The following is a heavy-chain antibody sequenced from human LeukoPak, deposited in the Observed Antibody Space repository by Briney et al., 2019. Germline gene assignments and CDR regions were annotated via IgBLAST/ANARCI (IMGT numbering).Heavy chain of an antibody. D-gene: IGHD4-17*01. Sequence: GGSLRPSCAASGFTFSSYWMGWVRQAPGKGLEWVANIKQDGSEKYYVDSVKGRFTISRDNAKNSLYLQMNSLRAEDTAVYYCARDPGDYVKVSLDYWGQGTLVTVSS. CDR1: GFTFSSYW. V-gene: IGHV3-7*01. CDR3: ARDPGDYVKVSLDY. CDR2: IKQDGSEK. J-gene: IGHJ4*02.